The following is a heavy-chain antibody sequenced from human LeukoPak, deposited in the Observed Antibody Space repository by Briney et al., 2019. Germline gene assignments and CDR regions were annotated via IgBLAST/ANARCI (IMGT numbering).Heavy chain of an antibody. J-gene: IGHJ6*03. CDR1: GFTFSTYS. V-gene: IGHV3-23*01. D-gene: IGHD6-19*01. Sequence: PGGSLRLSCAASGFTFSTYSMNWVRQAPGKGLEWVSAISGSGGSTYYADSVKGRFTISRDNSKNTLYLQMNSLRAEDTAVYYCAKERVLIAVAGNDYYYMDVWGKGTTVTISS. CDR3: AKERVLIAVAGNDYYYMDV. CDR2: ISGSGGST.